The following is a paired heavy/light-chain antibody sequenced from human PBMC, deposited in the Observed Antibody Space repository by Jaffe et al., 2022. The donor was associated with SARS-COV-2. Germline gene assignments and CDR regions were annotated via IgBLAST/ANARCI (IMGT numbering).Light chain of an antibody. J-gene: IGLJ3*02. Sequence: NFMLTQPHSVSESPGKTVTISCTRSSGSIASNYVQWYQQRPGSSPTTVIYEDNQRPSGVPDRFSGSIDSSSNSASLTISGLKTEDEADYYCQSYDSSNHRVFGGGTKLTVL. CDR2: EDN. CDR3: QSYDSSNHRV. V-gene: IGLV6-57*01. CDR1: SGSIASNY.
Heavy chain of an antibody. J-gene: IGHJ5*02. CDR2: ISSSSSYI. CDR1: GFTFSSYS. CDR3: ARDSRTDDFWSGYPPNGNWFDP. V-gene: IGHV3-21*01. D-gene: IGHD3-3*01. Sequence: EVQLVESGGGLVKPGGSLRLSCAASGFTFSSYSMNWVRQAPGKGLEWVSSISSSSSYIYYADSVKGRFTISRDNAKNSLYLQMNSLRAEDTAVYYCARDSRTDDFWSGYPPNGNWFDPWGQGTLVTVSS.